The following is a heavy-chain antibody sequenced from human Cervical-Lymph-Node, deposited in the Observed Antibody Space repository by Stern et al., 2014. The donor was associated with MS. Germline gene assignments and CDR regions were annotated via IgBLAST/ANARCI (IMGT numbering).Heavy chain of an antibody. CDR2: IYYSVST. Sequence: QLQLQESGPGLVKPSQTLSLTCTVSGGSISTSYYYWSWIRQPPGKGLEWIGYIYYSVSTYYSPSLKSRRTISIDTSKNQFSLKLTSLTAADTAVYYCASSPTSDYDFPRGWFDPWGQGTLVTVSS. J-gene: IGHJ5*02. D-gene: IGHD3-3*01. V-gene: IGHV4-30-4*08. CDR3: ASSPTSDYDFPRGWFDP. CDR1: GGSISTSYYY.